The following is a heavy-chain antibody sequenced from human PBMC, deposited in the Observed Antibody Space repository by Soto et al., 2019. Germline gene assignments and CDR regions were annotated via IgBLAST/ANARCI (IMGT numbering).Heavy chain of an antibody. CDR3: ARVGEGSYYSDY. V-gene: IGHV3-33*01. CDR2: IWYDGSNK. D-gene: IGHD1-26*01. J-gene: IGHJ4*02. Sequence: PGGSLRLSCAASGFTFSSYGMHWVRQAPGKGLEWVAVIWYDGSNKYYADSVKGRFTISRDNSKNTLYLQMNSLRAEDTAVYYCARVGEGSYYSDYWGQGTLVTVSS. CDR1: GFTFSSYG.